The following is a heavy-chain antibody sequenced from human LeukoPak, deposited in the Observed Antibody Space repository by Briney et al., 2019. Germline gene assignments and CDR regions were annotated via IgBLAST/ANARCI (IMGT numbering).Heavy chain of an antibody. D-gene: IGHD6-19*01. Sequence: PGGSLRLSCAASGFTFDDYAMHWVRQAPGKGLEWVSGISWNSGSIGYADSVKGRFTISRDNAKNSLYLQMNSLRAEDTALYYCAKSPVKQWRDGWFDPWGQGTLVTVSS. CDR2: ISWNSGSI. J-gene: IGHJ5*02. V-gene: IGHV3-9*01. CDR1: GFTFDDYA. CDR3: AKSPVKQWRDGWFDP.